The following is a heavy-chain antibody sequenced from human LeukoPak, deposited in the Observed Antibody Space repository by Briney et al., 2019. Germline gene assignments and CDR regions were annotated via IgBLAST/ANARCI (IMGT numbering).Heavy chain of an antibody. D-gene: IGHD5-18*01. Sequence: GGSLRPSCAASGFTVSSNYMSWVRQAPGKGLEWVSVIYSGGSTYYADSVKGRFTISRDNSKNTLYLQMNSLRAEDTAVYYCAGPNSGYSYGYYYYGMDVWGQGTTVTVSS. V-gene: IGHV3-53*01. J-gene: IGHJ6*02. CDR1: GFTVSSNY. CDR3: AGPNSGYSYGYYYYGMDV. CDR2: IYSGGST.